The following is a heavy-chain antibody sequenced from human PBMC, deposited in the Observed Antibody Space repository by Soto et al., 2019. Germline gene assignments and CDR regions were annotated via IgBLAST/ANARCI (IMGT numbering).Heavy chain of an antibody. CDR1: GFTFSSYA. V-gene: IGHV3-23*01. Sequence: GGSLRLSCAASGFTFSSYAMSWVRQAPGKGLERVSSSSASSSNTFYADSVTGRFTISRDNSKNTLHLQMDSLRAEDTAIFYFTKDRGNWRSHFDHWGQGPLVTVSS. CDR3: TKDRGNWRSHFDH. J-gene: IGHJ4*02. D-gene: IGHD1-20*01. CDR2: SSASSSNT.